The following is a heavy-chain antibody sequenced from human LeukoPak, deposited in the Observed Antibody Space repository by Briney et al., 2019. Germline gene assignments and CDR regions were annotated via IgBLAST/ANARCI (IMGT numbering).Heavy chain of an antibody. CDR1: GFTFSSYS. CDR2: ISSCSSYI. V-gene: IGHV3-21*04. Sequence: GGSLRLSCAASGFTFSSYSMNWVRQAPGKGLEWVSSISSCSSYIYYADSVKGRFTISRDNSKNTLYLQMNSLRAEDTAVYYCAKDPNPMIVVAVDYWGQGTLVTVSS. J-gene: IGHJ4*02. CDR3: AKDPNPMIVVAVDY. D-gene: IGHD3-22*01.